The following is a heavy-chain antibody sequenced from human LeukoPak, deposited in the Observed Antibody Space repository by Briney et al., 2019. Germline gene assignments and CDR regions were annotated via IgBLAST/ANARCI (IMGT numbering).Heavy chain of an antibody. CDR3: ARHGPCSGGTCYDY. V-gene: IGHV4-59*08. D-gene: IGHD2-15*01. CDR2: ISYNGGT. Sequence: SETLSLTCTVSGGAINSYYWSWIRQPPAKGLEYIGYISYNGGTNYNPSLTSRVTISVDTSKNQFSLRLSSVTAADTAVYYCARHGPCSGGTCYDYWGQGTLVTVSS. CDR1: GGAINSYY. J-gene: IGHJ4*02.